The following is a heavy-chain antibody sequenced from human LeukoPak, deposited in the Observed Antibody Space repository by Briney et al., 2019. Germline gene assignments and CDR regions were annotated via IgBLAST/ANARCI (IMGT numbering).Heavy chain of an antibody. CDR2: IYHSGST. D-gene: IGHD6-19*01. Sequence: SGTLSLTCAVSGGSISSSYWWSWIRQPPGKGLEWIGEIYHSGSTNYNLSLKSRVTISVDKSKNQFSLKLSSVTAADTAVYYCARGDSMYSSGWYVYWGQGTLVTVSS. V-gene: IGHV4-4*02. J-gene: IGHJ4*02. CDR1: GGSISSSYW. CDR3: ARGDSMYSSGWYVY.